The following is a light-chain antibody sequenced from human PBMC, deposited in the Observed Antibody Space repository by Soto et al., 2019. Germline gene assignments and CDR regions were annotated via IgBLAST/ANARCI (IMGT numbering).Light chain of an antibody. V-gene: IGLV1-40*01. Sequence: QSVLTQPPSVSGAPGQRVSISCTGSSSNIGAGYDEHWYQQLPGKVPRLLNYNDNNRPSGVPDRFSGAKSGTSTSLAITGVPPEEVVNYYYPYYESSFTWLEFGAATTLTVL. CDR3: PYYESSFTWLE. J-gene: IGLJ3*02. CDR2: NDN. CDR1: SSNIGAGYD.